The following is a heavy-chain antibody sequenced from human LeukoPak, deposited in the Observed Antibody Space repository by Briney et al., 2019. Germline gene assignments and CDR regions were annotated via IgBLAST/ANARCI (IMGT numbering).Heavy chain of an antibody. CDR1: GGSISSSSYY. D-gene: IGHD6-6*01. Sequence: SSETLSLTCTVSGGSISSSSYYWGWIRQPPGKGLEWIGSIYYSGSTYYNPSLKSRVTISVDTSKNQFSLKLSSVNAADTAVYYCARDGVGSSGYNWFDPWGQGTLVTVSS. V-gene: IGHV4-39*07. CDR3: ARDGVGSSGYNWFDP. CDR2: IYYSGST. J-gene: IGHJ5*02.